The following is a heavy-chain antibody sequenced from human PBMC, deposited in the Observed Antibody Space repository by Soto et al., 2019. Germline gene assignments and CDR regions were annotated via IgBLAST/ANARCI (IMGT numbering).Heavy chain of an antibody. CDR1: GYTFTSYA. J-gene: IGHJ4*02. Sequence: ASVKVSCKASGYTFTSYAITWVRQAPGQGLEWMGWISAYDGNTNYAQKFQGRVTMATDTSTSTGYMELRSLRSDDTAVYFCARDPYYDILTGSTFDYWGQGTLVTVSS. CDR2: ISAYDGNT. V-gene: IGHV1-18*01. D-gene: IGHD3-9*01. CDR3: ARDPYYDILTGSTFDY.